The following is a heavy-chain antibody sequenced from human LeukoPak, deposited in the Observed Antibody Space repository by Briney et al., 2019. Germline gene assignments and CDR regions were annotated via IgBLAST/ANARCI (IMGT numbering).Heavy chain of an antibody. CDR2: IRYDGSNK. Sequence: GGSLRLSCAASGFTFSTYGMHWVRQAPGKGLEWVAFIRYDGSNKYYADSVRGRFTISRDNSKNTLYLQMNSLRAEDTAVYYCAKDRGSSFDYWGQGTLVTVSS. CDR1: GFTFSTYG. J-gene: IGHJ4*02. V-gene: IGHV3-30*02. CDR3: AKDRGSSFDY. D-gene: IGHD2-15*01.